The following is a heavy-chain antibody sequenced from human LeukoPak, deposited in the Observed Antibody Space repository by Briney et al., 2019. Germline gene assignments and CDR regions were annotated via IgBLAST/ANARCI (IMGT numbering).Heavy chain of an antibody. J-gene: IGHJ4*02. V-gene: IGHV1-46*01. CDR3: ARGKWFYYGSDSNNYFDY. Sequence: GASVKVSCKASGYTFTSYYMHWVRQAPGQGLEWMGIINPSGGSTSYAQKFQGRVTMTRDTSTSTVYMELSSLRSEDTAVYFCARGKWFYYGSDSNNYFDYWGQGTLVTVSS. CDR2: INPSGGST. D-gene: IGHD3-10*01. CDR1: GYTFTSYY.